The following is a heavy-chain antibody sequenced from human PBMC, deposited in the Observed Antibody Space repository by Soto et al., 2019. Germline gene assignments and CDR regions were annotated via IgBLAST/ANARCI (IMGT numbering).Heavy chain of an antibody. D-gene: IGHD2-2*02. Sequence: SETLSLTCAFYVGSFSVYYWSWIRQPPGKGLEWIGEINHSGSTNYNPSLKSRVTISVDTSKNQFSLKLSSVTAADTALYYCARGRPPSAIFDYWGQGTMVTVSS. CDR2: INHSGST. CDR3: ARGRPPSAIFDY. CDR1: VGSFSVYY. V-gene: IGHV4-34*01. J-gene: IGHJ4*02.